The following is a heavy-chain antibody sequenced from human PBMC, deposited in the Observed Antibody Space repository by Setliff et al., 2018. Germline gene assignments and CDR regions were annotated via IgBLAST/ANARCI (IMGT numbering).Heavy chain of an antibody. Sequence: LRLSCVTSGFTFSTYWMHWVRQAPGRGLVWVARISTDGSSITYADSVKGRFTISRDNARNTLYLQMNSLTAEDTAVYYCARVGSKPQLGWFDPWGQGTLVTVSS. J-gene: IGHJ5*02. CDR1: GFTFSTYW. V-gene: IGHV3-74*03. D-gene: IGHD1-26*01. CDR3: ARVGSKPQLGWFDP. CDR2: ISTDGSSI.